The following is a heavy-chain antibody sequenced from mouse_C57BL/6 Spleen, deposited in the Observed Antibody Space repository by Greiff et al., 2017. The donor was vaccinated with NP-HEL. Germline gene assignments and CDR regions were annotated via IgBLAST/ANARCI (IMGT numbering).Heavy chain of an antibody. CDR2: IYPGDGDT. J-gene: IGHJ3*01. CDR1: GYAFSSSW. CDR3: AREGSYPGFAY. V-gene: IGHV1-82*01. D-gene: IGHD2-10*01. Sequence: QVQLQQSGPELVKPGASVKISCKASGYAFSSSWMNWVKQRPGKGLEWIGRIYPGDGDTNYNGKFKGKATLTADKSSSTAYMQLSSLTSEDSAVYFCAREGSYPGFAYWGQGTLVTVSA.